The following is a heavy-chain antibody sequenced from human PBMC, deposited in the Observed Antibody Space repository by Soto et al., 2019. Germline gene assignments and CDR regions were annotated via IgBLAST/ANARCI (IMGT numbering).Heavy chain of an antibody. J-gene: IGHJ6*02. D-gene: IGHD3-22*01. V-gene: IGHV1-69*13. Sequence: SVKVSCKASGGTFSSYAISWVRQAPGQGLEWMGGIIPIFGTANYAQKFQGRVTITADESTSTAYMELSSLRSEDTAVYYCARALRPYYYDSSGYYYVSDYYYYYGMDVWGQGTTVTVSS. CDR3: ARALRPYYYDSSGYYYVSDYYYYYGMDV. CDR2: IIPIFGTA. CDR1: GGTFSSYA.